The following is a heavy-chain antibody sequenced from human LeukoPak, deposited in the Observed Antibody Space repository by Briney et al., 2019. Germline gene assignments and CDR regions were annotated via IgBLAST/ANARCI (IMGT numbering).Heavy chain of an antibody. D-gene: IGHD3-9*01. CDR1: GGSISSYY. CDR2: IYYSGTT. V-gene: IGHV4-59*12. Sequence: SETLSLTCAVSGGSISSYYWSWIRQPPGKGLEWIGYIYYSGTTYYNPSLKSRVTISVDTSKNQFSLKLSSVTAADTAVYYCARDRTHYDILTGYYTHPFDYWGQGTLVTVSS. CDR3: ARDRTHYDILTGYYTHPFDY. J-gene: IGHJ4*02.